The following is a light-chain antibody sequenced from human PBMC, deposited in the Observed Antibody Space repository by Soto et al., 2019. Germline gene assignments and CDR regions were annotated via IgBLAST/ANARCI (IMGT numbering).Light chain of an antibody. V-gene: IGLV2-8*01. CDR1: SSDIGGYNY. CDR3: TSYAGSNNLV. J-gene: IGLJ1*01. Sequence: QSVLTQPPSASGSPGQSVTISCTGTSSDIGGYNYVSWYQQHPGKAPKLMIYEVTKRPSGVPDRFSGSKSGNTASLTVSGLQAADEADYYCTSYAGSNNLVFGAGTKVTGL. CDR2: EVT.